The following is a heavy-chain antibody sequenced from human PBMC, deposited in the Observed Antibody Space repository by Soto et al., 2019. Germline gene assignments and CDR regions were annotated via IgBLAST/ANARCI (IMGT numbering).Heavy chain of an antibody. J-gene: IGHJ4*02. CDR3: AKRSSSSTFDY. CDR1: GLTFSSYA. CDR2: ISGSDDST. Sequence: EVQLLESGGGLVQPGESLRLSCAASGLTFSSYAMSWVRQAPWKGLEWVSVISGSDDSTYYADSVKGRFTISRDNSKNTLYLQMNSLRAEDTAVYYCAKRSSSSTFDYWGQGTLATVSS. D-gene: IGHD6-6*01. V-gene: IGHV3-23*01.